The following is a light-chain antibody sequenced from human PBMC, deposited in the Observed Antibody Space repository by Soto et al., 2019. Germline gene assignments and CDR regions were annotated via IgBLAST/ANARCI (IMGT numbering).Light chain of an antibody. J-gene: IGKJ2*01. CDR2: FGS. V-gene: IGKV2-28*01. Sequence: DIVMTQSPLSLPVTPGDPAPISCRSSQSLLHSNGYNYLDWYLQKPGQSPQLLIYFGSNRASGVPDRFSGSGSGTDFTLKISRVEAEDVGVYYCMQALQTPYTFGQGTKLEIK. CDR1: QSLLHSNGYNY. CDR3: MQALQTPYT.